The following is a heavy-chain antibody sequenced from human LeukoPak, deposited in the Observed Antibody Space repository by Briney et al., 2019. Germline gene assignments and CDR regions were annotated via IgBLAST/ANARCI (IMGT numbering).Heavy chain of an antibody. V-gene: IGHV2-5*02. CDR3: AHVSDYGDYDY. CDR2: IYWDDDK. J-gene: IGHJ4*02. CDR1: WFSLSTRGVG. Sequence: SGPTLVKPTQTLTLTCTFSWFSLSTRGVGVGWIRQPPGKALEWLALIYWDDDKRYSPSLKSRLTITKDTSKNQVVLTMTNMDPVDTATYYCAHVSDYGDYDYWGQGTLVTVSS. D-gene: IGHD4-17*01.